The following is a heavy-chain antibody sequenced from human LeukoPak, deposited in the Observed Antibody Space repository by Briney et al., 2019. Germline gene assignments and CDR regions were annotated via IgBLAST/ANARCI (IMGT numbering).Heavy chain of an antibody. Sequence: PSETLSLTCTVSGGSISSYYWSWIRQPPGKGLEWIGYIYYSGSTNYNPSLKSRVTISVDTSKNQFSLKLSSVTAADTAVYYCARRGSYGELRYFDLWGRGTLVTVSS. D-gene: IGHD5-18*01. V-gene: IGHV4-59*08. J-gene: IGHJ2*01. CDR3: ARRGSYGELRYFDL. CDR2: IYYSGST. CDR1: GGSISSYY.